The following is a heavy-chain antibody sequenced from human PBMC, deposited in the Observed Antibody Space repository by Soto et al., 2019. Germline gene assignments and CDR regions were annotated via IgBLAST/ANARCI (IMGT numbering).Heavy chain of an antibody. CDR2: IDWDDDK. CDR1: GFSLSTSGTC. V-gene: IGHV2-70*11. D-gene: IGHD6-13*01. Sequence: GSGPTLVNPTQTLTLTCTFSGFSLSTSGTCVSWIRQPPGKALEWLARIDWDDDKYYSTSLKTRLTISKDTSKNQVVLTMTNMEPVDTATYYCARMVTAAAKFDPWGQGTLVTVSS. J-gene: IGHJ5*02. CDR3: ARMVTAAAKFDP.